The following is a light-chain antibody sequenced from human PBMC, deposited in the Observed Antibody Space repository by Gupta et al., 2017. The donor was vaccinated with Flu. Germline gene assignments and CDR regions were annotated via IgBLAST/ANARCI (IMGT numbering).Light chain of an antibody. CDR2: GAT. V-gene: IGKV1-39*01. CDR3: QQSLTSPIT. J-gene: IGKJ5*01. CDR1: QSIGSY. Sequence: DIQITQSPSSVSASVGDTVTITCRASQSIGSYLSWHQQRPGMSPRLLISGATTLEGGAPSRFSGSVSGTEFTLTISDLQPEDLATYFCQQSLTSPITFGQGTRVDI.